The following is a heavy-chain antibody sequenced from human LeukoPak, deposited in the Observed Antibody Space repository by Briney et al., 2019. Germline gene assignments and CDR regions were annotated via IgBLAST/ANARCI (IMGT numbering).Heavy chain of an antibody. Sequence: PGRSLRLSCAASGFTFDDYAMHWVRQAPGKGLEWVSGINWNSGSIGYADSVKGRFTISRDNGKKLLYLQMNSLRPDDTALYFCAKEIMTAFHYYYMDVWGKGTTVIVSS. D-gene: IGHD3-3*02. V-gene: IGHV3-9*01. CDR1: GFTFDDYA. CDR3: AKEIMTAFHYYYMDV. CDR2: INWNSGSI. J-gene: IGHJ6*03.